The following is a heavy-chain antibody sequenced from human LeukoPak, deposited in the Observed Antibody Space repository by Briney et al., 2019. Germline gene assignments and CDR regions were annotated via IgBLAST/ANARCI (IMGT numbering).Heavy chain of an antibody. J-gene: IGHJ5*02. CDR3: AKDPLGASSGYYYEVENWFDP. V-gene: IGHV3-23*01. Sequence: QPGGSLRLSCAASGFTFSSHAMSWVRQAPGKGLEWVSAISGSGGSTYYADSVKGRFTISRDSSKNTLYLQMNSLRAEDTAVYYCAKDPLGASSGYYYEVENWFDPWGQGTLVTVSS. D-gene: IGHD3-22*01. CDR2: ISGSGGST. CDR1: GFTFSSHA.